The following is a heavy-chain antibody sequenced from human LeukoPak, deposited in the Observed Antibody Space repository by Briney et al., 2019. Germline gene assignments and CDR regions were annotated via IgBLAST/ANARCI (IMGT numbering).Heavy chain of an antibody. J-gene: IGHJ4*02. CDR1: GFIFTNYW. CDR3: ARLVVPPGNRGWYYEH. CDR2: INQRGSEK. Sequence: PGGSLRLPCAASGFIFTNYWMAGVRQGPGEGPEWVANINQRGSEKYYVDSVRGRFTISRDNAKNSLDLQMNSLRVEDTAIYYCARLVVPPGNRGWYYEHWGQGTLVTVSS. V-gene: IGHV3-7*03. D-gene: IGHD2-2*01.